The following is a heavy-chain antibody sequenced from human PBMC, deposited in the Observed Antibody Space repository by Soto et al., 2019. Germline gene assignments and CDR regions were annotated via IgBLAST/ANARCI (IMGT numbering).Heavy chain of an antibody. V-gene: IGHV3-23*01. J-gene: IGHJ5*02. CDR3: AKDREEVAGSPSTWFDP. D-gene: IGHD6-19*01. Sequence: EVHLSESGGGLVQPGGSLRLSCAASGFTFSTYAMGWVRQAPGKGLEWASSISASGGSTFYADSVKGRFTFSRDNSKNTLYLQMNSLRTDDTAVYYCAKDREEVAGSPSTWFDPWGQGTLVTVSS. CDR1: GFTFSTYA. CDR2: ISASGGST.